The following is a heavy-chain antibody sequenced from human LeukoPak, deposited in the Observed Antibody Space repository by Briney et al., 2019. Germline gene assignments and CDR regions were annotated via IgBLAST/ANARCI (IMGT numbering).Heavy chain of an antibody. CDR1: GYTFANYW. Sequence: GESLKISCKGSGYTFANYWIGWVRQMPGKGLEWMGIIYPGDSETRYSPSFQGQVTISADRSITTAYLQWSSLKASDTAMYYCARWSVSGTVYWGQGALVTVSS. V-gene: IGHV5-51*01. CDR3: ARWSVSGTVY. D-gene: IGHD6-19*01. CDR2: IYPGDSET. J-gene: IGHJ4*02.